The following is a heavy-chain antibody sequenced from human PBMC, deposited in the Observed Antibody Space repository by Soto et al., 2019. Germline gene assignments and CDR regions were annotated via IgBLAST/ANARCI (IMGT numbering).Heavy chain of an antibody. CDR1: GYTFTSFG. V-gene: IGHV1-18*04. CDR3: ARGVRDIFVRGGVMEV. CDR2: IGAKSGNT. J-gene: IGHJ6*02. Sequence: ASVKVSCKASGYTFTSFGISWVRQAPGQGLEWMGWIGAKSGNTNYAQKFQDRVTMTTDTSTSTAYMELRSLRPDDTAVYYCARGVRDIFVRGGVMEVWGQGTTVTVSS. D-gene: IGHD3-10*02.